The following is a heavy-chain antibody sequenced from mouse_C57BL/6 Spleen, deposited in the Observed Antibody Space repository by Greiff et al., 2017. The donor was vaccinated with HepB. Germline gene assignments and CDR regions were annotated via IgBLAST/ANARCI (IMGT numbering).Heavy chain of an antibody. CDR2: ISGGSSTI. J-gene: IGHJ1*03. V-gene: IGHV5-17*01. D-gene: IGHD1-1*01. CDR3: ASGVYYYGSGYFDV. Sequence: VRVVGSGGGLVKPGGSLKLSGPASGFTFSDYGIHWVRQAPEKGLEWVAYISGGSSTIYYADTVKGRFTISRDNAKNTLFLQMTRLRSEDTAMYCCASGVYYYGSGYFDVWGTGTTVTVSS. CDR1: GFTFSDYG.